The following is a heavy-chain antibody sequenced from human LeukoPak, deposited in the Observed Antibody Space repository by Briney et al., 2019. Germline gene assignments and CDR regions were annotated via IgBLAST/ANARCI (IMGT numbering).Heavy chain of an antibody. V-gene: IGHV3-53*01. CDR3: ASLPPPQGMDV. Sequence: GGSLRLSCAASGFTVSSNYMSWVRQAPGKGLEWVSVIYSGGSTYYADSVKGRFTISRGNSKNTLYLQMNSLRAEDTAVYYCASLPPPQGMDVWGKGTTVTVSS. CDR2: IYSGGST. J-gene: IGHJ6*04. D-gene: IGHD1-14*01. CDR1: GFTVSSNY.